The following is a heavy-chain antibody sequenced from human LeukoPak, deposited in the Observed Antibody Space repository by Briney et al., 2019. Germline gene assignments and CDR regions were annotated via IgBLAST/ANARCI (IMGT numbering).Heavy chain of an antibody. Sequence: PGGSLRLSCAASGFTFSSYAMGWVRQAPGKGLEWVSAITGSGDSRYYADSVKGRFTISRDNSKNTLYLQMNSLRAEDTAVYYCAKEEGAYSGHELDYWGQGTLVTVSS. J-gene: IGHJ4*02. V-gene: IGHV3-23*01. CDR2: ITGSGDSR. CDR3: AKEEGAYSGHELDY. CDR1: GFTFSSYA. D-gene: IGHD5-12*01.